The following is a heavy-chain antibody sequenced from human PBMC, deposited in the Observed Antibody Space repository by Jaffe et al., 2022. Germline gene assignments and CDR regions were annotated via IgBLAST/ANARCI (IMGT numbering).Heavy chain of an antibody. CDR1: GFTFSNHS. Sequence: EVQLVESGGGLVQPGGSLRLSCAASGFTFSNHSMSWVRQAPGKGLEYISYISSSGSAKYYTDSVRGRFTISRDNVKNSVYLQMNSLRAEDTALYYCAREPPNCSGGGCYSGHDYWGQGVLVTVSS. CDR3: AREPPNCSGGGCYSGHDY. D-gene: IGHD2-15*01. CDR2: ISSSGSAK. V-gene: IGHV3-48*01. J-gene: IGHJ4*02.